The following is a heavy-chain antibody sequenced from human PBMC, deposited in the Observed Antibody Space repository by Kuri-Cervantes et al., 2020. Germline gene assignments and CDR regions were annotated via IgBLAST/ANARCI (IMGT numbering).Heavy chain of an antibody. V-gene: IGHV3-23*01. CDR3: AKCQGTGWYDY. CDR2: ISGSGGST. J-gene: IGHJ5*01. CDR1: GFTFSSYA. D-gene: IGHD1-1*01. Sequence: ETLSLTCAASGFTFSSYAMSWVRQAPGKGLEWVSAISGSGGSTYYADSVKGRFTISRDNSKNTLYLQMNSLRGEDTAVYFCAKCQGTGWYDYWGHGTLVTVSS.